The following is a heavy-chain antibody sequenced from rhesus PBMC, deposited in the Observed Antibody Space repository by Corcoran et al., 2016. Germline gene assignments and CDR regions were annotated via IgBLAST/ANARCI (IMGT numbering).Heavy chain of an antibody. D-gene: IGHD6-25*01. CDR3: ARHEDIAAAGRFDV. CDR2: IYGSGGST. J-gene: IGHJ5-1*01. Sequence: QVQLQESGPAVVKPSETLSLTCAVSGGSISSSNWWSWIRQSPGKGLEWIGGIYGSGGSTEYNPSLKSRVTISIDTSKNQFSLKLSSVTAADTAVYYCARHEDIAAAGRFDVWGPGVLVTVSS. V-gene: IGHV4-93*02. CDR1: GGSISSSNW.